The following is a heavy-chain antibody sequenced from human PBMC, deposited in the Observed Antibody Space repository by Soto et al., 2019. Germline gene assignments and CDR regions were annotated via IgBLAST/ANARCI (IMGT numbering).Heavy chain of an antibody. V-gene: IGHV4-31*03. CDR2: IYYSGST. D-gene: IGHD3-3*01. Sequence: SETLSLTGTVSGGSISSGGYYWSWIHQHPGKGLEWIGYIYYSGSTYYNPSLKSRVTISVDTSKNQFSLKLSSVTAADTAVYYCARDSPADFWSGYYYYYGMDVWGQGTTVTVSS. CDR1: GGSISSGGYY. CDR3: ARDSPADFWSGYYYYYGMDV. J-gene: IGHJ6*02.